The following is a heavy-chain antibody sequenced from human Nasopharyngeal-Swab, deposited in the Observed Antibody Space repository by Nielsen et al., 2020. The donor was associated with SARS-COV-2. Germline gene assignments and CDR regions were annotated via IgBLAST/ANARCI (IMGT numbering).Heavy chain of an antibody. Sequence: GGSLRLSCAASGFTFSSYSMNWVRQAPGKGLEWVSSISSSSSYIYYADSVKGRFTISRDNAKNSLYLQMNSLRAEDTAVYYCARTQGLDGNQILGPPPYMDVWGKGTTVTVSS. D-gene: IGHD4-23*01. CDR1: GFTFSSYS. J-gene: IGHJ6*03. CDR2: ISSSSSYI. CDR3: ARTQGLDGNQILGPPPYMDV. V-gene: IGHV3-21*01.